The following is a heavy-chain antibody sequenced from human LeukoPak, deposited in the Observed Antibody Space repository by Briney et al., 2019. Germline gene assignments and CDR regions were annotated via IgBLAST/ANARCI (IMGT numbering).Heavy chain of an antibody. CDR1: GGSISSGGYS. V-gene: IGHV4-30-2*01. Sequence: SQTLSLTCAVSGGSISSGGYSWSWIRQPPGKGLEWIGYIYHSGSTYYNPSLKSRVTISVDRPKNQFSLKLSSVTAADTAVYYCARIYYYGSGSYLWYFDLWGRGTLVTVSS. D-gene: IGHD3-10*01. J-gene: IGHJ2*01. CDR3: ARIYYYGSGSYLWYFDL. CDR2: IYHSGST.